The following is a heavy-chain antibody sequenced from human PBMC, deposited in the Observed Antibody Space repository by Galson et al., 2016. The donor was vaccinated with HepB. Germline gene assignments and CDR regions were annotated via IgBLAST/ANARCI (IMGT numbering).Heavy chain of an antibody. J-gene: IGHJ4*02. CDR1: GFRFSIYA. D-gene: IGHD6-19*01. CDR3: ARNQWLVRSWPHRLDF. V-gene: IGHV3-23*01. CDR2: IGGSGDST. Sequence: SLRLSCAASGFRFSIYAMSWVRQAPGKGLQWVSAIGGSGDSTFYADSVKGRFTISRDNSKNTLFLQMNSLRAEDTAVYYCARNQWLVRSWPHRLDFWGQGTLVTVSS.